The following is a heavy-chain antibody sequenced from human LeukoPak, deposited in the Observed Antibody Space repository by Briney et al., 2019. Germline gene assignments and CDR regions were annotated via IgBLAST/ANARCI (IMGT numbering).Heavy chain of an antibody. CDR1: GFSFDDYA. Sequence: PGRSLRLSCAASGFSFDDYAMHWVRQAPGKGLEWVSGISWNSGSIGYADSVKGRFTISRDNAKNSLYLQMNSLRAEDTALYYCAKGEQWPDRYYYYYYMDVWGKGTTVTVSS. CDR2: ISWNSGSI. J-gene: IGHJ6*03. CDR3: AKGEQWPDRYYYYYYMDV. V-gene: IGHV3-9*01. D-gene: IGHD6-19*01.